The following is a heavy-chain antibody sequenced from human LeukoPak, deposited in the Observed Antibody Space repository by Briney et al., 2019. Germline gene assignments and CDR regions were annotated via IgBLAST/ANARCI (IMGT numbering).Heavy chain of an antibody. V-gene: IGHV1-69*05. CDR2: IVPMSGTT. CDR1: GGTFSSYN. Sequence: GASVKVSCKASGGTFSSYNINWVRQAPGQGLEWVGRIVPMSGTTNYAQKFQGRVTITRDEFTTTAYMELSSLSSEDTAVYYCANQGRTSSDYFYFYMDVWGKGTTVTVSS. CDR3: ANQGRTSSDYFYFYMDV. D-gene: IGHD6-6*01. J-gene: IGHJ6*03.